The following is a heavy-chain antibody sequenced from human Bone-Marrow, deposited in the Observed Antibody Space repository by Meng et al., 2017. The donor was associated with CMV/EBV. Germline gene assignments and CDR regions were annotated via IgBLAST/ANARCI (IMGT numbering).Heavy chain of an antibody. CDR2: ISTGSTI. Sequence: GESLKISCTASGLIFSSFEMNWVRQAPGKGLEWISHISTGSTIHYADSVKGRFTISRDNAKNSLYLQMNSLRAEDTAVYYCARDVYNFWSGSYYGLDVWGQGTTVTVSS. CDR3: ARDVYNFWSGSYYGLDV. J-gene: IGHJ6*02. V-gene: IGHV3-48*03. CDR1: GLIFSSFE. D-gene: IGHD3-3*01.